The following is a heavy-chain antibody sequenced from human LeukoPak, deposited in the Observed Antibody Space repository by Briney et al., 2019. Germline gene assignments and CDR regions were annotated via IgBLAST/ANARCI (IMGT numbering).Heavy chain of an antibody. D-gene: IGHD2-15*01. Sequence: SETLSLTCTVSGGSISSSSYFWGWIRQPPGKGLEWIGSIYYSGSTYYNPSLKSRVTTSVDTSKNQFSLKLSSVTAADTAVYYCARRYCSGGSCPGGYFQHWGQGTLVSVSS. J-gene: IGHJ1*01. CDR2: IYYSGST. CDR3: ARRYCSGGSCPGGYFQH. V-gene: IGHV4-39*01. CDR1: GGSISSSSYF.